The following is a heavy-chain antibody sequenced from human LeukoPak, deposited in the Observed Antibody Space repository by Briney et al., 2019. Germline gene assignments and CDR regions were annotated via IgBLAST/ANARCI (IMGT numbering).Heavy chain of an antibody. CDR2: TSDRGDYT. Sequence: GGSLRLSCAASGFTFTSYSMSWVRQAPGKGLEWVSGTSDRGDYTYYADSVKGRFTISRDSSKNTLFLQMNSLRAEDTAVYYCAKDGGLWVSAHWGDSWGRGTLVTVSS. CDR1: GFTFTSYS. V-gene: IGHV3-23*01. D-gene: IGHD7-27*01. J-gene: IGHJ4*02. CDR3: AKDGGLWVSAHWGDS.